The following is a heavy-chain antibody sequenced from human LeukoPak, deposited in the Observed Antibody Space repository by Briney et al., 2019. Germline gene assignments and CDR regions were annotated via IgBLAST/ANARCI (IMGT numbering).Heavy chain of an antibody. CDR2: LSSSSSYI. D-gene: IGHD5-24*01. J-gene: IGHJ4*02. Sequence: PGGALRLSCAASGFTLSSYSMNWGRQAPGEGLGWGSSLSSSSSYIYYADSVKGRFTISRDNAKNSLYLQMNSLRAEDTAVYYCARVEMATITDYWGQGTLVTVSS. CDR3: ARVEMATITDY. CDR1: GFTLSSYS. V-gene: IGHV3-21*01.